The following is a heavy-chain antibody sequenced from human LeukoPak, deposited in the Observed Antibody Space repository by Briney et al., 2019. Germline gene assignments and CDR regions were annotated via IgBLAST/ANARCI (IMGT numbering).Heavy chain of an antibody. CDR1: GFTFNTYA. CDR2: ISYDGRNQ. J-gene: IGHJ6*02. CDR3: AKASLLYYNYGMDG. V-gene: IGHV3-30*18. Sequence: PGGSLRLSCAASGFTFNTYATNWVRQAPLKGLEWLAAISYDGRNQNYADSVKGRFTIFRDNSQNTLYLQMNSLRAEDTAIYYCAKASLLYYNYGMDGWGQGTTVTVSS.